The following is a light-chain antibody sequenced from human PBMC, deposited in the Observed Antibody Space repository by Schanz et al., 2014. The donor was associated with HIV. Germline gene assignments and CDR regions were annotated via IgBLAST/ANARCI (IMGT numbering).Light chain of an antibody. CDR3: QQYNDWPPIT. CDR2: DVS. V-gene: IGKV3D-15*01. Sequence: EIVMTQSPATLSVSPGERASLSCRASQSVSTNLAWYQQKPGLAPRLLIYDVSNRATDIPARFSGSGSGTEFTLTISSLQSEDFAVYYCQQYNDWPPITFGQGTRLEIK. J-gene: IGKJ5*01. CDR1: QSVSTN.